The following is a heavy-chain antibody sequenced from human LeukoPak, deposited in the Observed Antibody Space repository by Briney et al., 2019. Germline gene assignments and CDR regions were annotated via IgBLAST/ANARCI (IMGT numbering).Heavy chain of an antibody. D-gene: IGHD3-22*01. CDR1: GFTFSSRDW. CDR2: ISGSGGST. J-gene: IGHJ4*02. V-gene: IGHV3-23*01. CDR3: AKGGTMIVVAPNDIDY. Sequence: GGSLRLSCVASGFTFSSRDWMTWVRQAPGKGLEWVSAISGSGGSTYYADSVKGRFTISRDNSKNTLYLQMNSLRAEDTAVYYCAKGGTMIVVAPNDIDYWGQGTLVTVSS.